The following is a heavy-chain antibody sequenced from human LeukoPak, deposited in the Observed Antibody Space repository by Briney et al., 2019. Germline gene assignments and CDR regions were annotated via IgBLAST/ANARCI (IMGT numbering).Heavy chain of an antibody. D-gene: IGHD3-10*01. J-gene: IGHJ1*01. CDR3: AKAGGLAIEFFQH. CDR2: ISSSGSTI. Sequence: GGSLRLSCAASGFTFSSYEMNWVRQAPGKGLEWVSYISSSGSTIYYADSVKGRFTISRDNSRNTLYLQMSSLRAEDTAIYYCAKAGGLAIEFFQHWGQGTLVTVSS. CDR1: GFTFSSYE. V-gene: IGHV3-48*03.